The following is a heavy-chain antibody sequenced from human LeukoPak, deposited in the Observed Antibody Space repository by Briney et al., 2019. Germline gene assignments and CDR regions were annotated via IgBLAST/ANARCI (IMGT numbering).Heavy chain of an antibody. V-gene: IGHV3-30*02. CDR1: GFTFSSYG. J-gene: IGHJ4*02. D-gene: IGHD2/OR15-2a*01. Sequence: PGGPLRLSCAASGFTFSSYGMHWVRQAPGKGLEWVAFIRYDGSNKYYADSVKGRFTISRDNSKNTLYLQMNSLRAEDTAVYYCSVLAPPDYWGQGTLVTVSS. CDR3: SVLAPPDY. CDR2: IRYDGSNK.